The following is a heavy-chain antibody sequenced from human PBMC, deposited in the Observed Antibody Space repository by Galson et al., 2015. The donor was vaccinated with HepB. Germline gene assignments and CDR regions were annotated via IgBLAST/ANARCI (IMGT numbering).Heavy chain of an antibody. V-gene: IGHV3-7*03. CDR1: GFTFSSYW. CDR3: ARDLYDSNGYGGYFDL. Sequence: SLRLSCAASGFTFSSYWMSWVRQAPGKGLEWVANIKQDGSEKYYVDSVKGRFTISRDNAKNSLYLQMNSLRAEDTAVYYCARDLYDSNGYGGYFDLWGRGTLVTVSS. J-gene: IGHJ2*01. D-gene: IGHD3-22*01. CDR2: IKQDGSEK.